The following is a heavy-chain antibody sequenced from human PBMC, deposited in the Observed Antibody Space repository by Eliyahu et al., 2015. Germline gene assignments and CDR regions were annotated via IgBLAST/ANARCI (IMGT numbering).Heavy chain of an antibody. V-gene: IGHV3-53*02. CDR3: ARSRQDPRGYDYYYGMDV. J-gene: IGHJ6*02. CDR2: IYSGGST. CDR1: GFTVSXNY. D-gene: IGHD2-15*01. Sequence: EVQLVETGGGLIQPGGSLRLSCAASGFTVSXNYMSWVRQAPGKGLEWVSVIYSGGSTYYADSVKGRFTISRDNSKNTLYLQMNSLRAEDTAVYYCARSRQDPRGYDYYYGMDVWGQGTTVTVSS.